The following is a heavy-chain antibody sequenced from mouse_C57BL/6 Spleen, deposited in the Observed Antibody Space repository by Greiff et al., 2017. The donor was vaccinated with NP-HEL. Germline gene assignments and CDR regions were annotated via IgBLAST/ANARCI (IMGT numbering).Heavy chain of an antibody. Sequence: EVQLVESGGGLVQPGGSLSLSCAASGFTFTDYYMSWVRQPPGKALEWLGFIRNKANGYTTEYSASVKGRFTISRANSQSILYLQMNALRAEDSATYYCARDSSGPFAYWGQGTLVTVSA. CDR1: GFTFTDYY. V-gene: IGHV7-3*01. CDR2: IRNKANGYTT. J-gene: IGHJ3*01. CDR3: ARDSSGPFAY. D-gene: IGHD3-2*02.